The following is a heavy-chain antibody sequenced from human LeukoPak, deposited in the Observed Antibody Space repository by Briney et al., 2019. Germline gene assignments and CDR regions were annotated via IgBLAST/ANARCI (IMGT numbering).Heavy chain of an antibody. Sequence: GGSLRLSCAASGFTFSSYGMHWVRQAPGKGLEWVAVIWYDGSNKYYADSVKGRFTISRDNSKNTLYLQMNSLRAEDTAVYYCARDSQWLVPNGGDAFDIWGQGTMVTVSS. CDR3: ARDSQWLVPNGGDAFDI. V-gene: IGHV3-33*01. J-gene: IGHJ3*02. CDR1: GFTFSSYG. D-gene: IGHD3-22*01. CDR2: IWYDGSNK.